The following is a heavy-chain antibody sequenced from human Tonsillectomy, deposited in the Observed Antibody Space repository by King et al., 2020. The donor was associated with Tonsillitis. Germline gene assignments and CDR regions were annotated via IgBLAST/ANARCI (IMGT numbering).Heavy chain of an antibody. CDR2: IIPILGIA. V-gene: IGHV1-69*04. Sequence: QLVQSGAEVKKPGSSVKVSCKASGGTFSSYAISWVRQAPGQGLEWMGRIIPILGIANYAQKFQGRVTITADKSTSTAYMELSSLRSEDTAVYYCARSKVGELLPDYSFDYWGQGTLVTVSS. CDR1: GGTFSSYA. CDR3: ARSKVGELLPDYSFDY. D-gene: IGHD3-10*01. J-gene: IGHJ4*02.